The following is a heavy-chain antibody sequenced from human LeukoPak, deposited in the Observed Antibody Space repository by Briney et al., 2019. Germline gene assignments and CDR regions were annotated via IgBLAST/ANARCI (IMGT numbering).Heavy chain of an antibody. J-gene: IGHJ4*02. CDR2: IYPGDSDT. CDR1: GYSFTSYW. V-gene: IGHV5-51*01. D-gene: IGHD1-26*01. Sequence: GESLKISCKGSGYSFTSYWIGWVRQMPGKGLEWMGIIYPGDSDTRYSPSFQGQVTISADKSISTAYLQWSSLKASDTAMYYCARPPTRRSGGYPDTYFDYWGQGTLVTVSS. CDR3: ARPPTRRSGGYPDTYFDY.